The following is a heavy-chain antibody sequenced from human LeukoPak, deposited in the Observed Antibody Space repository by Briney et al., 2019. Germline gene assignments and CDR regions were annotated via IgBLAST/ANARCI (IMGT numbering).Heavy chain of an antibody. V-gene: IGHV3-49*03. J-gene: IGHJ4*02. Sequence: SGGSLRLSCAASGFTFADHPMTWFRQAPGKGLGWVGFIRGIEYDGTTEYAASVKGRFKISRDDSKSVAYLQRNSLKTEDTAVYYCTRGNWNPGYWGQGTLVTVSS. CDR2: IRGIEYDGTT. D-gene: IGHD1-20*01. CDR1: GFTFADHP. CDR3: TRGNWNPGY.